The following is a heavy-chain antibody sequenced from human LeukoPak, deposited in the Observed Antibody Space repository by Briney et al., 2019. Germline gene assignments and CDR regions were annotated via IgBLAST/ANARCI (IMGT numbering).Heavy chain of an antibody. CDR1: GDSISDYY. CDR3: ARELDGNGGWFDP. J-gene: IGHJ5*02. Sequence: SETLSLTCTVSGDSISDYYWSWIRLPPGRGLERICEVYYSGSTHYNPSLKSRVPISLDTSKNQFSLRLRSVTAADTAVYYCARELDGNGGWFDPWGQGTLVTVSS. D-gene: IGHD5-24*01. CDR2: VYYSGST. V-gene: IGHV4-59*01.